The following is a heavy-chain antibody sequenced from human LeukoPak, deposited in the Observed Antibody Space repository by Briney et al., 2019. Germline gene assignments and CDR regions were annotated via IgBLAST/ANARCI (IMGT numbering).Heavy chain of an antibody. CDR1: GGSFSGYY. J-gene: IGHJ5*02. Sequence: SETLSLTCAVYGGSFSGYYWSWIRQPPGKGLEWIGEINHSGSTNYNPSLKSRVTISVDTSKNQFSLKLSSVTAADTAVYYCARYRSSSTSHPGGDWFDPWGQGTLVTVSS. CDR3: ARYRSSSTSHPGGDWFDP. V-gene: IGHV4-34*01. CDR2: INHSGST. D-gene: IGHD2-2*01.